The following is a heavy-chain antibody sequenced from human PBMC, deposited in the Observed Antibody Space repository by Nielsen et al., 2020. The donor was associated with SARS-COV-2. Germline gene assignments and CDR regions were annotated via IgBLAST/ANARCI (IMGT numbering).Heavy chain of an antibody. CDR2: TSASGAST. D-gene: IGHD3-10*01. Sequence: GGSPRLSCAASGFTFNIYAMAWVRRAPGRGLEWVSGTSASGASTYYADSVKGRFSISRDNSRNTLYLQMNSLRVEDTAIYFCAKDDVVRGDAYDIWGQGTVVTVSS. J-gene: IGHJ3*02. CDR1: GFTFNIYA. V-gene: IGHV3-23*01. CDR3: AKDDVVRGDAYDI.